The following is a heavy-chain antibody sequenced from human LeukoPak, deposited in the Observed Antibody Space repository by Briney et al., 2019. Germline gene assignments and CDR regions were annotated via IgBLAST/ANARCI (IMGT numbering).Heavy chain of an antibody. CDR1: GYTFTSYG. D-gene: IGHD3-3*02. CDR2: ISAYNGNT. J-gene: IGHJ4*02. CDR3: ARDRYPKLADY. V-gene: IGHV1-18*01. Sequence: GASVKVSCKASGYTFTSYGISWVRQAPGQGLEWMGWISAYNGNTNYAQKLQGRVTMTTDTSTSTAHMELRSLRSDDTAVYYCARDRYPKLADYWGQGTLVTVSS.